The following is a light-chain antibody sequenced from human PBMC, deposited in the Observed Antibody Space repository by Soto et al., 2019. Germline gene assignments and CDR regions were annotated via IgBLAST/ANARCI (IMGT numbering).Light chain of an antibody. Sequence: EIVLTQSPGTLSLSPGEGATLSCRASQSVDSSYLAWYQQKPGQAPRLLIFGASSRVTGIPDRFSGSGSGNDFTLTISRLEPEDFAVYYCQQYGRSLMYTFGQGTKLEIK. CDR2: GAS. V-gene: IGKV3-20*01. CDR1: QSVDSSY. J-gene: IGKJ2*01. CDR3: QQYGRSLMYT.